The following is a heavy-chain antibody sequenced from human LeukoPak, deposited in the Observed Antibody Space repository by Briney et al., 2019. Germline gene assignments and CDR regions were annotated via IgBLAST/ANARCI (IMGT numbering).Heavy chain of an antibody. D-gene: IGHD3-22*01. CDR2: ISYDGSNK. CDR1: GFSFSSYG. J-gene: IGHJ4*02. V-gene: IGHV3-30*18. CDR3: AKVNHYYDSSGLFVY. Sequence: PGRSLSLSCAASGFSFSSYGMQWVRQAPGKGLEWVAVISYDGSNKYYADSVKGRFTISRDNSKNTLYLQMNSVRAEDTAVYYCAKVNHYYDSSGLFVYWGQGTLVTVSS.